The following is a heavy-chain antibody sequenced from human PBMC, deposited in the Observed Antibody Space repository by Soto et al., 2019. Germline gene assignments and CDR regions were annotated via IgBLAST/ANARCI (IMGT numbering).Heavy chain of an antibody. Sequence: KTSETLSLTCTVSGGSISSGDYYWSWIRQPPGKGLEWIGYIYYSGSTYYNPSLKSRVTISVDTSKNQFSLKLSPVTAADTAAYYCARGGDSSGYYYFFTYWGQGTLVTVSS. CDR1: GGSISSGDYY. CDR3: ARGGDSSGYYYFFTY. J-gene: IGHJ4*02. D-gene: IGHD3-22*01. CDR2: IYYSGST. V-gene: IGHV4-30-4*01.